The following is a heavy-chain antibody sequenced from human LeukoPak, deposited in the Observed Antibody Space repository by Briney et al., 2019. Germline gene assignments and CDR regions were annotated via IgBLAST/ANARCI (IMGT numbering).Heavy chain of an antibody. Sequence: PSETLSLTCAVYGGSFSGYYWSWIHQPPGKGLEWIGEINHSGSTNYNPSLKSRVTISVDTSKNQFSLKLSSVTAADTAVYYCARAWGAAAGTGYYYMDVWGKGTTVTVSS. D-gene: IGHD6-13*01. V-gene: IGHV4-34*01. CDR1: GGSFSGYY. CDR2: INHSGST. J-gene: IGHJ6*03. CDR3: ARAWGAAAGTGYYYMDV.